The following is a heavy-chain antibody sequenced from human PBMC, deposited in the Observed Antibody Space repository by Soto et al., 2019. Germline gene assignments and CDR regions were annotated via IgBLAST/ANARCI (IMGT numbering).Heavy chain of an antibody. D-gene: IGHD3-3*01. J-gene: IGHJ4*02. CDR3: PQPTILGVEG. CDR1: GFTFSSYA. Sequence: QVQLVESGGGVVQPGRSLRLSCAASGFTFSSYAMHWVRQAPGKGLEWVAVISHDERNKYYADSVKGRFTISRDNSKNTLDLQMNSLRAEDTAVYYCPQPTILGVEGWGQGILVTVSS. V-gene: IGHV3-30*04. CDR2: ISHDERNK.